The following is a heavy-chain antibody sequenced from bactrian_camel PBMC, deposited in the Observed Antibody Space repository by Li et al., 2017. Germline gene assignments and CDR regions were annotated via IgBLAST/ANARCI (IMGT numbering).Heavy chain of an antibody. CDR1: GYKSGNC. CDR2: IYTGGRRT. CDR3: AAHLPGTGSWRGCLGARAEAEYTY. J-gene: IGHJ4*01. Sequence: HVQLVESGGGSVRAGGSLRLSCYAPGYKSGNCMGWFRQTPGKEREEVAAIYTGGRRTRYADSVKGRFTISQDNTKNALYLQMNSLKPEDTATYYCAAHLPGTGSWRGCLGARAEAEYTYWGQGTQVTVS. D-gene: IGHD5*01. V-gene: IGHV3S54*01.